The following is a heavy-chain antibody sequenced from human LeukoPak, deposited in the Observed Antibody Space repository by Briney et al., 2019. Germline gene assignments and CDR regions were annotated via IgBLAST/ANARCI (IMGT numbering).Heavy chain of an antibody. CDR2: MNPNSGNT. V-gene: IGHV1-8*03. CDR1: GYTSTGYY. J-gene: IGHJ3*02. Sequence: ASVKVSCKASGYTSTGYYMHWVRQAPGQGLEWMGWMNPNSGNTGYAQKFQGRVTITRNTSISTAYMELSSLRSEDTAVYYCARGGGSYVVDAFDIWGQGTMVTVSS. CDR3: ARGGGSYVVDAFDI. D-gene: IGHD1-26*01.